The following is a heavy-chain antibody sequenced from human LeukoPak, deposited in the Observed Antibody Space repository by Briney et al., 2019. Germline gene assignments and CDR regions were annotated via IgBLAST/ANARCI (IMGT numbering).Heavy chain of an antibody. Sequence: SETLSLTCTVSGGSISSYYWSWIRQPPGKGLEWIGYIYYSGSTNYNPSLKSRVTISVDRSKNQFSLKLSSVTAADTAVYYCARWQGTYYFDYWGQGTLVTVSS. CDR1: GGSISSYY. CDR3: ARWQGTYYFDY. CDR2: IYYSGST. V-gene: IGHV4-59*08. D-gene: IGHD3-10*01. J-gene: IGHJ4*02.